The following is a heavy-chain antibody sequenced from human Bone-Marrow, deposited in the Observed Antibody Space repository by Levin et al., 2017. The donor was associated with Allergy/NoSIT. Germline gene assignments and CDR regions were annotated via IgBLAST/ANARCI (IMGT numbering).Heavy chain of an antibody. CDR2: IIPILGIA. CDR3: ARDAMVRGVIITEDAFDI. J-gene: IGHJ3*02. CDR1: GGTFSSYT. D-gene: IGHD3-10*01. Sequence: SVKVSCKASGGTFSSYTISWVRQAPGQGLEWMGRIIPILGIANYAQKFQGRVTITADKSTSTAYMELSSLRSEDTAVYYCARDAMVRGVIITEDAFDIWGQGTMVTVSS. V-gene: IGHV1-69*04.